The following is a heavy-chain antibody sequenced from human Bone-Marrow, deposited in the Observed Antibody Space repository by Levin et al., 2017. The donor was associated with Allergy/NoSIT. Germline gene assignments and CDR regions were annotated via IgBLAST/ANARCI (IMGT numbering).Heavy chain of an antibody. Sequence: SETLSLTCTVSGVSITSDDYYWSWIRQPPGTGLEWIGNTQNSGSTYYNPSLKSRIAISLDTSKNQFSLRLSSVTAADTAVYYCARYPYGGFDFWGQGTLVTVSS. CDR1: GVSITSDDYY. V-gene: IGHV4-30-4*01. CDR2: TQNSGST. D-gene: IGHD4-23*01. CDR3: ARYPYGGFDF. J-gene: IGHJ4*02.